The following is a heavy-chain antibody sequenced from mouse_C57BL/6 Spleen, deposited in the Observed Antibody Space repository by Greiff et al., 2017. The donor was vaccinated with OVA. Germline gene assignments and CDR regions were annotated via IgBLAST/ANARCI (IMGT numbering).Heavy chain of an antibody. D-gene: IGHD4-1*01. CDR2: ISDGGSYT. CDR1: GFTFSSYA. Sequence: DVQLVESGGGLVKPGGSLKLSCAASGFTFSSYAMSWVRQTPEKRLEWVATISDGGSYTYYPDNVKGRFTISRDNAKNNLYLQMSHLKSEDTAMYYCARALTPFDYWGQGTTLTVSS. CDR3: ARALTPFDY. V-gene: IGHV5-4*01. J-gene: IGHJ2*01.